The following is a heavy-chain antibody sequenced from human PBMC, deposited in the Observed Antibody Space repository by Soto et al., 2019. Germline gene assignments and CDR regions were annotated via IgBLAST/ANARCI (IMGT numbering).Heavy chain of an antibody. Sequence: GESRKIACKGSGYSFTSYWIGWVRQMPGKGLECMGIIYPGDSDTRYSPSFQGQVTISADNYISTAYLQWSSLRASDTAMYYCPIQIYDSDTGPNFQYYFNSWGHGSPVNDSS. CDR3: PIQIYDSDTGPNFQYYFNS. D-gene: IGHD3-22*01. CDR2: IYPGDSDT. J-gene: IGHJ4*01. CDR1: GYSFTSYW. V-gene: IGHV5-51*01.